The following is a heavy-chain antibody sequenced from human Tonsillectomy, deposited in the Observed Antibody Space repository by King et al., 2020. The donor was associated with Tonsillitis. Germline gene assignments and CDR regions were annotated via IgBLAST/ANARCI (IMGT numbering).Heavy chain of an antibody. CDR2: IYYSGST. CDR3: LGYGSSWPYFDY. D-gene: IGHD6-13*01. CDR1: GGSISSGGYY. V-gene: IGHV4-39*01. J-gene: IGHJ4*02. Sequence: QLQLQESGPGLVKPSETLSLTCTVSGGSISSGGYYWGWIRQPPGKGLEWIGTIYYSGSTYYNPSLKSRVTISADTSENQFSLRLSSLTAADTAVYYCLGYGSSWPYFDYWGRGSLVTVSS.